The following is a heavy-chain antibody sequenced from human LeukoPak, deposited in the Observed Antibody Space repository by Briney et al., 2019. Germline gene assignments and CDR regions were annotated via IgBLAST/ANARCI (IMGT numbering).Heavy chain of an antibody. V-gene: IGHV4-59*12. CDR3: ARDRQYSNYDRWFDP. CDR1: GGSISSYY. CDR2: IYHSGST. D-gene: IGHD4-11*01. J-gene: IGHJ5*02. Sequence: SETLSLTCTVSGGSISSYYWSWVRQPPGKGLEWIGEIYHSGSTNYNPSLKSRVTISVDKSKNQFSLKLSSVTAADTAVYYCARDRQYSNYDRWFDPWGQGTLVTVSS.